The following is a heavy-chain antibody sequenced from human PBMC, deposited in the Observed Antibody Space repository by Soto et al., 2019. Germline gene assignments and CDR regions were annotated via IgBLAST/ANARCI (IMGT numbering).Heavy chain of an antibody. Sequence: GGSLRLSCAASGFTFGSYAVNWVRQAPGKGLEWVSAISGNGATTYYSDSVKGRFTISRDNSKNTLYLQVNSLRAEDTAVYYCAKGRALWFGHHDYYYYGMDVWGQGTTVTVSS. J-gene: IGHJ6*02. V-gene: IGHV3-23*01. D-gene: IGHD3-10*01. CDR1: GFTFGSYA. CDR3: AKGRALWFGHHDYYYYGMDV. CDR2: ISGNGATT.